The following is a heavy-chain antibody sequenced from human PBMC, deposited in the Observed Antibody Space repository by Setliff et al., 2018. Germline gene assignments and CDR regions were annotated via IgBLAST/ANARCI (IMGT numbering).Heavy chain of an antibody. J-gene: IGHJ3*01. V-gene: IGHV3-48*01. CDR2: ISTGSTTM. CDR3: VRGRAVIISAAFDL. CDR1: GFPFSSYN. Sequence: GGSLRLSCAASGFPFSSYNMDWVRQAPGKGLEWVSYISTGSTTMYYGDSVKGRFTISRDNGKNSLFLQMTSLRVEDTAVYYCVRGRAVIISAAFDLWGLGTAVTVS.